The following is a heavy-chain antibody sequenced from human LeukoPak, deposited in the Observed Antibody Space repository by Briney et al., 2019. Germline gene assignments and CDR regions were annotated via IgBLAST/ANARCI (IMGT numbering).Heavy chain of an antibody. CDR2: INHSGST. V-gene: IGHV4-34*01. J-gene: IGHJ6*03. Sequence: SETLSLTCAVYGGSFSGYYWSWIRQPPGKGLEWIGEINHSGSTNYNPSLKSRVTISVDTSKNQFPLKLSSVTAADTAVYYCARGPSSGWYKSYMDVWGKGTTVTISS. D-gene: IGHD6-19*01. CDR1: GGSFSGYY. CDR3: ARGPSSGWYKSYMDV.